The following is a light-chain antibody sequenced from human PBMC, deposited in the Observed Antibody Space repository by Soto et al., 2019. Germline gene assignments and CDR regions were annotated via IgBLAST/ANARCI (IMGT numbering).Light chain of an antibody. Sequence: EIVFTQSPGTLSLSPGERATLSCRASQSVSSSYLAWYQQKPGQPPRLLIYGASSRETGIPDRFSGSGSGTEFTLTISRLEPEDFAVFYCQHYDSLTITFGQGTRLEIK. CDR3: QHYDSLTIT. V-gene: IGKV3-20*01. CDR1: QSVSSSY. CDR2: GAS. J-gene: IGKJ5*01.